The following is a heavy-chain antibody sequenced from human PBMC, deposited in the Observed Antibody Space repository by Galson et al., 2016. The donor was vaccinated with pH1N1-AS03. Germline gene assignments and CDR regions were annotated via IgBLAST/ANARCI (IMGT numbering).Heavy chain of an antibody. CDR1: GFTFDDYA. CDR2: INWDGSKT. V-gene: IGHV3-43D*04. J-gene: IGHJ4*02. D-gene: IGHD1-1*01. Sequence: SLRLSCAASGFTFDDYAIHWVRQAPGKGLEWVSLINWDGSKTYLADSVKGQFTISRDNSRNSLYLQMNSLRAEDTALYYCGRGDTTWTRIIDYWGQGTLVTVSS. CDR3: GRGDTTWTRIIDY.